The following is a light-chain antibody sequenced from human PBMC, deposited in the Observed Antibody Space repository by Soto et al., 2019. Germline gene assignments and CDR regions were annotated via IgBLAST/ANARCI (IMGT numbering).Light chain of an antibody. Sequence: DIQMTKSPSSLSASVGDRVTLTCRASQSISSYLNWYQQKPGKAPKLLIYAASSLQSGVPSRFSGSGSGTDFPLTISSLQPEDFATYYCQQSYSTLYTFGQGTKLEIK. CDR1: QSISSY. CDR2: AAS. CDR3: QQSYSTLYT. J-gene: IGKJ2*01. V-gene: IGKV1-39*01.